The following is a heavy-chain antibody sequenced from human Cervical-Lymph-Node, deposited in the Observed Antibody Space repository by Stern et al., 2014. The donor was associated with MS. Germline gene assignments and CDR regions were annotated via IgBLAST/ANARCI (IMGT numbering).Heavy chain of an antibody. CDR1: GYTFTKYY. D-gene: IGHD3-16*01. J-gene: IGHJ4*02. V-gene: IGHV1-46*01. CDR3: ARGSPDYYEYSGYQMGGY. CDR2: VSPSGESS. Sequence: QVQLVQSGVEVKKPGASVKVSCKTSGYTFTKYYMHWVRQAPGEGLEWMGIVSPSGESSTYAQKFQGRVTMTRDTSTSTDYMELSSLRSEDTAVYFCARGSPDYYEYSGYQMGGYWGQGTLVTVSS.